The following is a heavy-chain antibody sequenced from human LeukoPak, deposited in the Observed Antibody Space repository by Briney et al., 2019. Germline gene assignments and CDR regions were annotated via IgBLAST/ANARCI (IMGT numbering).Heavy chain of an antibody. V-gene: IGHV4-59*01. J-gene: IGHJ3*02. D-gene: IGHD5-12*01. Sequence: SETLSLTCNVSGGSIRGYYWSWIRQPPGKGLEWIGYIYSSGSTNYNPSLKSRVTISVDTSKNQFSLKLSSVTAADTAVYYCARVEYSGYDYRGAFDIWGQGTMVTVSS. CDR1: GGSIRGYY. CDR3: ARVEYSGYDYRGAFDI. CDR2: IYSSGST.